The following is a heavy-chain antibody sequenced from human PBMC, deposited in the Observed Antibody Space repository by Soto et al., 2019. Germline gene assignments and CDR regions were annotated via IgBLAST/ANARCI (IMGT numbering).Heavy chain of an antibody. CDR1: GYSFTDYH. V-gene: IGHV1-2*04. D-gene: IGHD2-8*01. CDR2: INPKSGGT. CDR3: ARGDSTDCSNGVCSFFYNHDMDV. J-gene: IGHJ6*02. Sequence: ASVKVSFKASGYSFTDYHIHWVRQAPGQGLEWLGRINPKSGGTSTAQKFQGWVTMTTDTSISTASMELTRLTSDDTAIYYCARGDSTDCSNGVCSFFYNHDMDVWGQGNTVTVSS.